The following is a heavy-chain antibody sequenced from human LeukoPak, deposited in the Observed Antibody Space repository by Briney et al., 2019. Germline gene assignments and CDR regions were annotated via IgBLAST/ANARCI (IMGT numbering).Heavy chain of an antibody. Sequence: GRSLRLSCAASGFTFSSYAMSWVRQAPGKGLEWVSAISGGGGSTYYADSVKGRFTISRDNSKNTLYLQMNSLRAEDTAVYYCAKGQYYDILTGYYYGNWFDPWGQGTLVTVSS. CDR3: AKGQYYDILTGYYYGNWFDP. V-gene: IGHV3-23*01. D-gene: IGHD3-9*01. CDR1: GFTFSSYA. CDR2: ISGGGGST. J-gene: IGHJ5*02.